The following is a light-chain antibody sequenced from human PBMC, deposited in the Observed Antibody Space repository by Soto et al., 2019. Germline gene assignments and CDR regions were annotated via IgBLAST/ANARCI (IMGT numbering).Light chain of an antibody. V-gene: IGLV2-14*01. J-gene: IGLJ2*01. CDR3: SSYTSRSTVV. CDR2: DVS. CDR1: SSDVGGYNY. Sequence: QSALTQPASVSGSPGQSITISCTGTSSDVGGYNYVSWYQQHPGKAPKLMIYDVSNRPSGVSNRFSGSKSGNTASLTISGLQAEDEDDYYYSSYTSRSTVVFGGGTKVTVL.